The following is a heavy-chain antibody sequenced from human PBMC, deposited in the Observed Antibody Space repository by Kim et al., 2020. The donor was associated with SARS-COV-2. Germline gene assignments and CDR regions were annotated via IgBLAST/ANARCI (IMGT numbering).Heavy chain of an antibody. Sequence: GGSLRLSCAASGFTFSSYAMHWVRQAPGKGLEWVAVISYDGSNKYYADSVKGRFTISRDNSKNTLYLQMNSLRAEDTAVYYCARDLSGSYGGGVDPWGQG. CDR1: GFTFSSYA. CDR3: ARDLSGSYGGGVDP. D-gene: IGHD1-26*01. J-gene: IGHJ5*02. V-gene: IGHV3-30*04. CDR2: ISYDGSNK.